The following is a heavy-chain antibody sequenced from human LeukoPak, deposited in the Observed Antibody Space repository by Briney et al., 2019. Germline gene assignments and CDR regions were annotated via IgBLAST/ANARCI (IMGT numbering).Heavy chain of an antibody. D-gene: IGHD6-6*01. CDR3: AKARGYSSSSENNWFDP. Sequence: PGGSLRLSCAASGFTFSSYAMSWVRQAPGKGLQWVSAISGTGGSTYYADSVKGRFTVSRDNSKNTLYLQMNSLRAEDTAVYYCAKARGYSSSSENNWFDPWGQGTLVTVSS. CDR2: ISGTGGST. CDR1: GFTFSSYA. V-gene: IGHV3-23*01. J-gene: IGHJ5*02.